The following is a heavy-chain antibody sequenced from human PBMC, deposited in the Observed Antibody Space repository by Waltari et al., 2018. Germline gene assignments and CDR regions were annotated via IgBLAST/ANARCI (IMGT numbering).Heavy chain of an antibody. D-gene: IGHD6-13*01. CDR3: ARGGT. J-gene: IGHJ5*02. CDR1: GFTFSNYW. V-gene: IGHV3-7*01. Sequence: EVQLAESGGGLVQPGGSLRLPCAASGFTFSNYWMSWVRQAPGKGLEWLANINQDGSEKYYVDSVKGRFTISRDNVKNSLYLQMNSLRVEDMAVYYCARGGTWGQGTLVTVSS. CDR2: INQDGSEK.